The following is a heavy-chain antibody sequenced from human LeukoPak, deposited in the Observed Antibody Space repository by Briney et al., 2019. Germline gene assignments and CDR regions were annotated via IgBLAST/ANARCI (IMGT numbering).Heavy chain of an antibody. CDR1: GGSISSYY. J-gene: IGHJ6*03. V-gene: IGHV4-59*01. CDR2: IYYSGST. D-gene: IGHD5-18*01. CDR3: TTEGGYTYDYFYYYYMDV. Sequence: SETLSLTCTVSGGSISSYYWSWIRQPPGKGLEWIGYIYYSGSTNYNPSLKSRVTISVGTSKNQFSLKLSSVTAADTAVYARTTEGGYTYDYFYYYYMDVWGKGTTVTISS.